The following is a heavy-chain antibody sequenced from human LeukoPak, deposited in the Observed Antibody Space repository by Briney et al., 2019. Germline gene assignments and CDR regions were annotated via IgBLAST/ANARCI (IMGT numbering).Heavy chain of an antibody. CDR2: IYYSGST. Sequence: SETLSLTCTVSGGSISSGGYYWSCIRQHPGKGLEWIGYIYYSGSTYYNPSLKSRVTISVDTSKNQFSLKLSSVTAADTAVYYCAREVYYYDSSGPPYYYGMDVWGQGTTVTVSS. V-gene: IGHV4-31*03. J-gene: IGHJ6*02. CDR3: AREVYYYDSSGPPYYYGMDV. D-gene: IGHD3-22*01. CDR1: GGSISSGGYY.